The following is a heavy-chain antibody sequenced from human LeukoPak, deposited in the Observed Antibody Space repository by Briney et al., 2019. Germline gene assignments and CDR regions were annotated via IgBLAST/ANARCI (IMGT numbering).Heavy chain of an antibody. CDR3: TTLYSPDY. V-gene: IGHV3-15*05. D-gene: IGHD4-11*01. J-gene: IGHJ4*02. CDR1: GFTFSNAW. Sequence: KAGGSLRLSCAASGFTFSNAWMSWVRQAPGKGLEWVGRIKSKTNGGTADYAAPVEGRFTISRDDSKNTLYLQMNSLKTEDTAVYFCTTLYSPDYWGQGTLVTVSS. CDR2: IKSKTNGGTA.